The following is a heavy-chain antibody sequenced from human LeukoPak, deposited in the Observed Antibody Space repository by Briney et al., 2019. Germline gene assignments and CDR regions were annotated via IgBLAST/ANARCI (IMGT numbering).Heavy chain of an antibody. V-gene: IGHV3-21*01. CDR3: AMYSSGLYFDY. Sequence: AGGSLRLSCAASGFTFSSYGMHWVRQAPGKGLEWVSSISSSSSYIYYADSVKGRFTISRDNAKNSLYLQMNSLRAEDTAVYYCAMYSSGLYFDYWGQGTLVTVSS. J-gene: IGHJ4*02. CDR2: ISSSSSYI. D-gene: IGHD6-19*01. CDR1: GFTFSSYG.